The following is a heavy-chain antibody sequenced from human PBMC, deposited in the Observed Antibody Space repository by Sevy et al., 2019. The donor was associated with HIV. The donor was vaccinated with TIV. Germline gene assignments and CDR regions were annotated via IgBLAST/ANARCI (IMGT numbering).Heavy chain of an antibody. CDR1: RDTFNTYA. CDR2: IVPKFGSA. V-gene: IGHV1-69*13. D-gene: IGHD3-3*01. J-gene: IGHJ3*02. Sequence: ASVKVSCKASRDTFNTYAIVWVRQAPGQGLEWMGGIVPKFGSANYAQKFEGKVTMTAAESTTTAHMELSSLRSEDTAVYYCARRGITIFGVLTFDIWGQGTTVTVSS. CDR3: ARRGITIFGVLTFDI.